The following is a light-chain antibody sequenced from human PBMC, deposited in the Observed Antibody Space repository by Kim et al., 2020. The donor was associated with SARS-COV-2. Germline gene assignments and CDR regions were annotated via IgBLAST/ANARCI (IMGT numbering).Light chain of an antibody. J-gene: IGLJ2*01. V-gene: IGLV3-19*01. CDR1: SLRSDY. CDR2: GKN. Sequence: AVGQTVRITSQGDSLRSDYASGYQQKPGQAPVLVIYGKNNRPSGIPVRFSGSSSGNTASLTITGAQAEDEADYYCNSRDSSGNHLVFGGGTQLTVL. CDR3: NSRDSSGNHLV.